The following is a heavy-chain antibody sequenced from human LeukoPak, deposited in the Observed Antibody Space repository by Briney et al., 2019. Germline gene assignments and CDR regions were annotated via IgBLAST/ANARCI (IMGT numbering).Heavy chain of an antibody. D-gene: IGHD1-20*01. V-gene: IGHV4-4*09. J-gene: IGHJ4*02. CDR1: GDSISSSY. Sequence: SETLSLTCTVSGDSISSSYWNWIRQTPGKGLEWIGYISASGNTNYNPSLKSRIIISLDMSKNQFSLKLSSVTAADTAVYYCARLIPGTTGLRKNYFDYWGQGTLVTVSS. CDR2: ISASGNT. CDR3: ARLIPGTTGLRKNYFDY.